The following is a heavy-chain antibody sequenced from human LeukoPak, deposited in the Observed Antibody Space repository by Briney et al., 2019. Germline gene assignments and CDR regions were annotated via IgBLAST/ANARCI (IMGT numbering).Heavy chain of an antibody. Sequence: GGSLRLSCAASGFTVSRNYMSWVRQAPGKGLEWVSVIYSGGSTYYADSVKGRFTISRDDSKNTLYLQMNSLRAEDTAVYYCARAGPSSSWHQFDYWGQGTLVIVSS. CDR1: GFTVSRNY. CDR3: ARAGPSSSWHQFDY. CDR2: IYSGGST. V-gene: IGHV3-66*01. J-gene: IGHJ4*02. D-gene: IGHD6-13*01.